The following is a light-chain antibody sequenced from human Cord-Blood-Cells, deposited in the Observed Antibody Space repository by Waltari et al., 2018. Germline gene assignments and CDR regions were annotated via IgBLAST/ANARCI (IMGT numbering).Light chain of an antibody. V-gene: IGKV1-33*01. CDR1: QDISNY. J-gene: IGKJ3*01. CDR3: QQYYNLRT. CDR2: DAS. Sequence: DIQMTQSPSSLSASVGDRVTITCQASQDISNYLNWYQQKPGKAPKLLIYDASNLETGVPSRFSGSGSDTDFTFTISSLQPEDIATYYCQQYYNLRTFGPGTKVDIK.